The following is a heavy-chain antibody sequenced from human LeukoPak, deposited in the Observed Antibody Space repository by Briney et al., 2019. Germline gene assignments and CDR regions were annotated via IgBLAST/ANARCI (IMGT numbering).Heavy chain of an antibody. CDR3: AKARGLGRYWYFDL. V-gene: IGHV3-23*01. J-gene: IGHJ2*01. CDR1: GFTFSSYA. CDR2: ISGSGGST. D-gene: IGHD3/OR15-3a*01. Sequence: GGSLRLSCAASGFTFSSYAMSWVRQAPGKGLEWVSAISGSGGSTYYADSVKGRFTISRDNSKNTLYLQMNSLRAEDTTVYYCAKARGLGRYWYFDLWGRGTLVTVSS.